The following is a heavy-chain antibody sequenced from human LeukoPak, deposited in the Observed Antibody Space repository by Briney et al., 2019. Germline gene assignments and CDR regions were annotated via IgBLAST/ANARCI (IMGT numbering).Heavy chain of an antibody. CDR3: ARTAYDSSDFYRFDY. CDR2: IKQDGSEK. J-gene: IGHJ4*02. CDR1: GFTFSSYW. V-gene: IGHV3-7*03. Sequence: PGGSLRLSCAASGFTFSSYWMSWVRQAPGKGLEWVANIKQDGSEKYYVDSVKGRFTISRDNAKNSLYLQMNSLRAEDTAVYYCARTAYDSSDFYRFDYWGQGTLVTVSS. D-gene: IGHD3-22*01.